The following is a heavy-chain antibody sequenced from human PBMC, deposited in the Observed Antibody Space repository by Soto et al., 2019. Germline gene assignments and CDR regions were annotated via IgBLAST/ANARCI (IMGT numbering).Heavy chain of an antibody. CDR3: ARGGLIYSFGI. CDR1: GFTFSDHY. D-gene: IGHD3-10*01. CDR2: ISSGSSNT. V-gene: IGHV3-11*06. Sequence: PGGSLRLSCAASGFTFSDHYMSWIRQAPGKGLEWVSSISSGSSNTNYADSVKGRFTTSRDNAKNSLYLQMNSLRAEDTAVYYCARGGLIYSFGIWGQGTMVTVSS. J-gene: IGHJ3*02.